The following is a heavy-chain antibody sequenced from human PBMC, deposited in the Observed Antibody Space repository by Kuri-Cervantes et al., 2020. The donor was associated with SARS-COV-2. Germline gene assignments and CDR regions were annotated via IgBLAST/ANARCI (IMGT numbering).Heavy chain of an antibody. J-gene: IGHJ3*02. CDR1: GYTFTGYY. V-gene: IGHV1-2*04. D-gene: IGHD3-10*01. CDR3: ARSTPFHQLGGISQGGAFDI. CDR2: INPNSGGT. Sequence: ASVKVSCKASGYTFTGYYMNWVRQAPGQGLEWMGWINPNSGGTNYAQKFQGWVTMTRDTSISTAYMELSRLRSDDTAVYYCARSTPFHQLGGISQGGAFDIWGQGTMVTVSS.